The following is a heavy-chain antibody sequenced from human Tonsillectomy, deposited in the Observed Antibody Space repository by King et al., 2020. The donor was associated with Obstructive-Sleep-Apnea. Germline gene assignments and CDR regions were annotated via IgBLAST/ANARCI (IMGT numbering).Heavy chain of an antibody. V-gene: IGHV3-66*01. J-gene: IGHJ4*02. Sequence: VQLVESGGGLVQPGGSLRLSCAASGFTVSSNYMSWVRQAPGKGLEWFSVIYSGGSTYYADSVKGRFTISRDNSKNTLYLQMNSLRAEDTAVYYCARSRSILWFGELNYWGQGTLVTVSS. CDR3: ARSRSILWFGELNY. CDR1: GFTVSSNY. D-gene: IGHD3-10*01. CDR2: IYSGGST.